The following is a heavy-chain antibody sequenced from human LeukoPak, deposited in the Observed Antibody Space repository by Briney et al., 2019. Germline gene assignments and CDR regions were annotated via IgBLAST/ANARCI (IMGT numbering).Heavy chain of an antibody. CDR3: ARVRTDYDAFDI. CDR2: ISSSSSTI. CDR1: GFTFSSYS. D-gene: IGHD4-11*01. V-gene: IGHV3-48*01. J-gene: IGHJ3*02. Sequence: GGSLRLSCAASGFTFSSYSMNWVRQAPGKGLEWVSYISSSSSTIYYADSVKGRFTISRDNAKNSLYLQMNSLRAEDTAVYYCARVRTDYDAFDIWGRGTMVTVSS.